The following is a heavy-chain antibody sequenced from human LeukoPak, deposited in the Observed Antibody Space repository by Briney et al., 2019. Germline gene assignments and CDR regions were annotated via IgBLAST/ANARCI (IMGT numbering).Heavy chain of an antibody. V-gene: IGHV4-59*12. CDR2: IYYSGST. D-gene: IGHD3-3*01. CDR1: GGSISSYY. CDR3: ARGLYDYYFDY. J-gene: IGHJ4*02. Sequence: SETLSLTCTVSGGSISSYYWSWIRQPPGKGLEWIGYIYYSGSTNYNPSLKSRVTISVDTSKNQFSLKLRSVTAADTAVYYCARGLYDYYFDYWGQGTLVTVSS.